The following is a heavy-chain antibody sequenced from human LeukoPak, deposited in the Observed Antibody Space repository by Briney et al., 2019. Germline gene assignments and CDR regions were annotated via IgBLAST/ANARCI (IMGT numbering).Heavy chain of an antibody. Sequence: SETLSLTCTVSGGSINSYYWSWIRQPPGKGLEWIGYIYYSGSTYYNPSLKSRVTISVDTSKNQFSLKLSSVTAADTAVYYCARDSVAYGSGSYYTYYYGMDVWGQGTTVTVSS. CDR3: ARDSVAYGSGSYYTYYYGMDV. J-gene: IGHJ6*02. CDR1: GGSINSYY. V-gene: IGHV4-30-4*01. D-gene: IGHD3-10*01. CDR2: IYYSGST.